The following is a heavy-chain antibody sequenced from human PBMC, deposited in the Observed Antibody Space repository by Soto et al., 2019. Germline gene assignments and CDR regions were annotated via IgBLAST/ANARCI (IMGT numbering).Heavy chain of an antibody. CDR1: NFVFSVYS. D-gene: IGHD3-3*01. Sequence: QLVESGGGVVQPERSLRLSCTASNFVFSVYSLHWVRQAPGKGLEWVALISYDGGNKYYADSAKGRFNISRDNSKNTLYLQMNSLRREDTAVYYCARDKDQYDFWGGTLDSWGQGTPVTVSS. J-gene: IGHJ4*02. CDR2: ISYDGGNK. CDR3: ARDKDQYDFWGGTLDS. V-gene: IGHV3-30-3*01.